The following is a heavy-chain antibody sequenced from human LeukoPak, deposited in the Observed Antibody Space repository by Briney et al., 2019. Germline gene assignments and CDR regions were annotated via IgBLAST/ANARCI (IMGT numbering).Heavy chain of an antibody. V-gene: IGHV3-33*06. CDR3: AKGIQPSDKNGLDL. CDR2: LWYDGSNE. D-gene: IGHD5-18*01. Sequence: AGGSLRLSCAASGFTFSAYAMHWVRQAPGKGLDWVAHLWYDGSNENYADTVKGRFIISRDNSKSALYFQMNRLRAEDTAVYYCAKGIQPSDKNGLDLWGQGTLVTVSS. J-gene: IGHJ3*01. CDR1: GFTFSAYA.